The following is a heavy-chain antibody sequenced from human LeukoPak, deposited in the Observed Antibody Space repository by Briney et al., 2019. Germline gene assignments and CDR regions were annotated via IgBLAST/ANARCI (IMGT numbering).Heavy chain of an antibody. J-gene: IGHJ5*01. CDR3: AKPISGGLAVTADWFHP. D-gene: IGHD6-19*01. Sequence: GGSLRLSCAASGFTVSTDHMSWVRQAPGKGLEWVAISYSEEWVAISYSGGTSQYAESVKGRFTISRDNSKNTLYLQVNTLRADDTATYYCAKPISGGLAVTADWFHPWGQGTLVVVSS. CDR1: GFTVSTDH. CDR2: SYSEEWVAISYSGGTS. V-gene: IGHV3-53*01.